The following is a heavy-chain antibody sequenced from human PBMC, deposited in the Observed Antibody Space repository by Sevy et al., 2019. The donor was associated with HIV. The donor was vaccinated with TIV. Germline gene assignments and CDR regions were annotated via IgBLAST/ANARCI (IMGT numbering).Heavy chain of an antibody. V-gene: IGHV3-21*01. J-gene: IGHJ3*02. CDR2: ISSSSSYI. D-gene: IGHD3-22*01. Sequence: GGSLRLSCAASGLTFSSYSMNWLRQAPGKGLEWVSTISSSSSYIYYADSVKGRFTISRDNAKNSLYLQMNSLRAEDTAVYYCARDNYYDRHLFDIWGQWTMVTVSS. CDR3: ARDNYYDRHLFDI. CDR1: GLTFSSYS.